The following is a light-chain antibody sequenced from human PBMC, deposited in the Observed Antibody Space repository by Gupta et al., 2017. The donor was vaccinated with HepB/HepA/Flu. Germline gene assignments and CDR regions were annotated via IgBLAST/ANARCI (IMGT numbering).Light chain of an antibody. V-gene: IGKV4-1*01. CDR2: WAS. J-gene: IGKJ2*01. Sequence: DTVMTQSPESLSVSLGERASFNCNSNQSLCFSSDNRNYLAWYQQKPGLPPKLLISWASTRGSGVPDRFSGRGXGTXFTLTIXSRQADEVAMYCCQQERFCPNTFGXGTKLDIK. CDR3: QQERFCPNT. CDR1: QSLCFSSDNRNY.